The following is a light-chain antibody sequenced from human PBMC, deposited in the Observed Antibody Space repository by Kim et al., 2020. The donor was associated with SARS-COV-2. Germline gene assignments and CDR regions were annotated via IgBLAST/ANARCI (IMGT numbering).Light chain of an antibody. J-gene: IGKJ2*01. V-gene: IGKV4-1*01. CDR1: QSVLYSSNNKAY. Sequence: RATSNCKSSQSVLYSSNNKAYLAWYQQKPVQPPKLLIYWASTRESGVPDRFSGSESGTDFTLTISSLQAEDVAIYYCQQYYSPPYTFGRGTKLEI. CDR2: WAS. CDR3: QQYYSPPYT.